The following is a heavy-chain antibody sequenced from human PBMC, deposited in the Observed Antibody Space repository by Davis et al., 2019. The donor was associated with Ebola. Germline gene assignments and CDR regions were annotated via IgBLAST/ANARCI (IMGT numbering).Heavy chain of an antibody. D-gene: IGHD3-16*01. CDR2: IDHRGTT. CDR1: GGSFSGYS. CDR3: ARWGPNGLRRFHWYFDL. J-gene: IGHJ2*01. Sequence: PSETLSLTCAVYGGSFSGYSWSWIRQPPGKGLEWIGEIDHRGTTNYNPSLESRVTISLDTSKSQLSLKLKSVTAADTAVYYCARWGPNGLRRFHWYFDLWGRGTLVTVSS. V-gene: IGHV4-34*01.